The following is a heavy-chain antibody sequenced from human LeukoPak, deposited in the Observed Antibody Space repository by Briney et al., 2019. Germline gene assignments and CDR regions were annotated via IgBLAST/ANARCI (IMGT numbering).Heavy chain of an antibody. CDR3: ARDRDTSGYYRDAFDI. J-gene: IGHJ3*02. V-gene: IGHV1-2*02. D-gene: IGHD5-12*01. CDR1: GYTFTGYY. CDR2: INPYGGGT. Sequence: ASVKVSCKASGYTFTGYYIHWVRHAPGQGLEWMGSINPYGGGTNFAQKFQARVTMTRDTSTSTAYMELTRLTSDDTALYFCARDRDTSGYYRDAFDIWGQGTTVTVSS.